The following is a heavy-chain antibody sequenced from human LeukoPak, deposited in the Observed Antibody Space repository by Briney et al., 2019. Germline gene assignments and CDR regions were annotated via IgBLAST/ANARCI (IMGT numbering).Heavy chain of an antibody. J-gene: IGHJ3*02. CDR3: ARDWRDSSGKFPNDAFDI. V-gene: IGHV3-11*04. CDR2: ISSSGSI. Sequence: GGSLRLSCAASGFTFSDNYMSWIRQAPGRGLEWVSYISSSGSIYYADSVKGRFTISRDNAKNSLYLQMNSLRAEDTAVYYCARDWRDSSGKFPNDAFDIWGQGTMVTVSS. CDR1: GFTFSDNY. D-gene: IGHD3-22*01.